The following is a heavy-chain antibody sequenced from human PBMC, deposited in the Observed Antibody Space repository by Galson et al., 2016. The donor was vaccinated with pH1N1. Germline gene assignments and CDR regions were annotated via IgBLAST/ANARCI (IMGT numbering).Heavy chain of an antibody. J-gene: IGHJ6*02. Sequence: QSGAEVKQPGESLKISCKASGGTFSSYAIGWVRQAPGQGLEWMGGIIPLFRTTNYAQRFHGRVTITADESTSTAYMEMSSLRSEDTAVYYCATRGQLLPGPLHYYGMDVWGQGTTVTVSS. D-gene: IGHD2-2*01. CDR3: ATRGQLLPGPLHYYGMDV. V-gene: IGHV1-69*01. CDR1: GGTFSSYA. CDR2: IIPLFRTT.